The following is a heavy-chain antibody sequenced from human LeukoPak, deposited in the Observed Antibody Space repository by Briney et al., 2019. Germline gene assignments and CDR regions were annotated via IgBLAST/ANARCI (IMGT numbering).Heavy chain of an antibody. CDR3: ARVIGYRSSTSCFGYFDY. CDR1: GGSISSYY. J-gene: IGHJ4*02. V-gene: IGHV4-59*08. Sequence: SETLSLTCTVSGGSISSYYWSWIRQPPGKGLECVGYIYYSGSTNYNPSLKSRVTPSVDTSKNQLSLKLSSVTAADTAVYYCARVIGYRSSTSCFGYFDYWGQGTLVTVSS. D-gene: IGHD2-2*01. CDR2: IYYSGST.